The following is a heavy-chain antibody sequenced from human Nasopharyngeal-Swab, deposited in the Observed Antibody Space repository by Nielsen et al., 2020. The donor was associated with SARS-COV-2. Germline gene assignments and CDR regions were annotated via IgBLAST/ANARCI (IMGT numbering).Heavy chain of an antibody. CDR3: AREVARLRAFDI. J-gene: IGHJ3*02. Sequence: GESLKISCAASGFTFSSYDMHWVRQATGKGLEWVSAIGTAGDTYYPGSVKGRFTISRENAKNSLYLQMNSLRAGDTAVYYCAREVARLRAFDIWGQGTMATVSS. CDR1: GFTFSSYD. D-gene: IGHD5-12*01. V-gene: IGHV3-13*01. CDR2: IGTAGDT.